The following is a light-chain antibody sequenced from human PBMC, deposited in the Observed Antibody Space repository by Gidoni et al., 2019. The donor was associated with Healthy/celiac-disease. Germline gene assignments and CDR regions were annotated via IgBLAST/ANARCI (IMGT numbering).Light chain of an antibody. J-gene: IGLJ2*01. CDR1: FLGDTY. CDR2: EDS. V-gene: IGLV3-1*01. CDR3: QAGGALGGLI. Sequence: SYDLTQPPSMSVSPGQTATIPCSGYFLGDTYVSWYQQTPGQSPTLIIYEDSTRPSGIPQRFSGSASGHTATLTISGTQVMDEADYYGQAGGALGGLIFGGGTKLTV.